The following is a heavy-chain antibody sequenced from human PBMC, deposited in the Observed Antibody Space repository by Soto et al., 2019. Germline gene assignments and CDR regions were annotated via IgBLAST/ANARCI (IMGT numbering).Heavy chain of an antibody. J-gene: IGHJ5*02. D-gene: IGHD3-22*01. Sequence: SETLSLTCTVSGGSISSGGYYWGWIRQPPGKGLEWIGSIFYNGNTFYNPSLKSRITISVDTSKNQFSLKLSSVTAADTAVYYCARHSTGYYYSWFDPWGQGTLVTVSS. V-gene: IGHV4-39*01. CDR3: ARHSTGYYYSWFDP. CDR2: IFYNGNT. CDR1: GGSISSGGYY.